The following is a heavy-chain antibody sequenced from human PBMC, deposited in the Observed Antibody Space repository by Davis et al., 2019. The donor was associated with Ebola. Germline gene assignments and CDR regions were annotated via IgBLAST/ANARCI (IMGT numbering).Heavy chain of an antibody. V-gene: IGHV3-53*01. J-gene: IGHJ4*02. D-gene: IGHD3-10*01. CDR3: ARVYGSGSPFDY. CDR2: IYSGGST. Sequence: GESLKIPCAASGFTVSSNYMSWVRQAPGKGLEWVSVIYSGGSTYYADSVKGRFTISRDNSKNTLYLQMNSLRAEDTAVYYCARVYGSGSPFDYWGQGTLVTVSS. CDR1: GFTVSSNY.